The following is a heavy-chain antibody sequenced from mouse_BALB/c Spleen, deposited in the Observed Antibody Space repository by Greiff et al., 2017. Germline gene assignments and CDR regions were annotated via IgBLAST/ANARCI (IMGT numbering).Heavy chain of an antibody. CDR3: AGYDYDDGYYYAMDY. V-gene: IGHV1-14*01. D-gene: IGHD2-4*01. CDR2: INPYNDGT. J-gene: IGHJ4*01. Sequence: EVQGVESGPELVKPGASVKMSCKASGYTFTSYVMHWVKQKPGQGLEWIGYINPYNDGTKYNEKLKGKATLTSDKSSSTAYMELSSLTSEDSAVYYCAGYDYDDGYYYAMDYWGQGTSVTVSS. CDR1: GYTFTSYV.